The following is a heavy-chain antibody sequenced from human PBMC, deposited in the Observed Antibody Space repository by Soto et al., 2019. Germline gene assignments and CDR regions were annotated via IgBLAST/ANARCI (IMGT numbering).Heavy chain of an antibody. J-gene: IGHJ4*02. CDR2: ISGSGGST. V-gene: IGHV3-23*01. CDR3: AKDREDYYGSDPVPY. D-gene: IGHD3-10*01. CDR1: GFTFSSYA. Sequence: GGSLRLSCAASGFTFSSYAMSWVHQAPGKGLEWVSAISGSGGSTYYADSVKGRFTISRDNSKNTLYLQMNSLRAEDTAVYYCAKDREDYYGSDPVPYWGQGTLVTVSS.